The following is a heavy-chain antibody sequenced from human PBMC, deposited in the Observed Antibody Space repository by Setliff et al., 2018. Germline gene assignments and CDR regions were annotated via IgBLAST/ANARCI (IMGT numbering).Heavy chain of an antibody. CDR2: LSGSGGST. Sequence: GGSLRLSCAASGFTFSSYAMSWVRQAPGKGLEWVSALSGSGGSTYYADSVKGRFTISRDNSKNTLYLQMNSLRAEDTAVYYCAKGLLDYDILTGYYRGSEGDYYGMDVWGQGTTVTVSS. CDR1: GFTFSSYA. J-gene: IGHJ6*02. V-gene: IGHV3-23*01. D-gene: IGHD3-9*01. CDR3: AKGLLDYDILTGYYRGSEGDYYGMDV.